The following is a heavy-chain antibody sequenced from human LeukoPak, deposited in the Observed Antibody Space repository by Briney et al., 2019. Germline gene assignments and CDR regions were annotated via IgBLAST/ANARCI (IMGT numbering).Heavy chain of an antibody. CDR3: ARVRTRVFGAYYYMDV. J-gene: IGHJ6*03. D-gene: IGHD3-3*01. V-gene: IGHV1-18*01. CDR2: ISPSNGET. CDR1: GYTFSGNG. Sequence: ASVKVSCKTSGYTFSGNGITWVRQAPGQGLEWMGWISPSNGETKYAQKLQGRVAMTTDPSTSTAYMELRSLRPDDTAVYYCARVRTRVFGAYYYMDVWGKGTTVTVSS.